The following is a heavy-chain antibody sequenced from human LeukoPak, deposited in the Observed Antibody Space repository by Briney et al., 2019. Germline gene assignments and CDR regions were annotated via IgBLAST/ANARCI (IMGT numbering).Heavy chain of an antibody. CDR1: GGSFSGYY. D-gene: IGHD4-23*01. Sequence: PSETLSLACAVYGGSFSGYYWSWIRQPPGKGLEWIAEINHSGSTNYNPSLKSRVTISVDTSKNQFSLKLSSVTAADTAVYYCAREGVTVVTRYLDYWGQGTLVTVSS. V-gene: IGHV4-34*01. J-gene: IGHJ4*02. CDR2: INHSGST. CDR3: AREGVTVVTRYLDY.